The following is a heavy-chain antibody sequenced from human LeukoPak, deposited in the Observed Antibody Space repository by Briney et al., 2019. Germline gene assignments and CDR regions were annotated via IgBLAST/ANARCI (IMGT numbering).Heavy chain of an antibody. V-gene: IGHV4-61*02. CDR2: IYTSGST. J-gene: IGHJ4*02. CDR3: ARTGYCSSTSCYLDY. CDR1: GGSISSGSYY. Sequence: SQTLPLTCTVSGGSISSGSYYWSWIRQPAGKGMEWIGRIYTSGSTNYNPSLKSRVTISVDTSKNQFSLKLSSVTAADTAVYYCARTGYCSSTSCYLDYWGQGTLVTVSS. D-gene: IGHD2-2*01.